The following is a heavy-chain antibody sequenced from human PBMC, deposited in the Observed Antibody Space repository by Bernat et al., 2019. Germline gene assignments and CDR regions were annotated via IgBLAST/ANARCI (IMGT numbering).Heavy chain of an antibody. CDR2: IYHSGST. Sequence: QVQLQESGPGLVKPSETLSLTCAVSGYSISSGYYWGWIRQPPGKGLEWIGSIYHSGSTYYNPSLKSRVTISVDTSKNQFSLKLSSVTAADTAVYYCARDYYDILTGYSFDYWGQGTLVTVSS. J-gene: IGHJ4*02. D-gene: IGHD3-9*01. CDR3: ARDYYDILTGYSFDY. CDR1: GYSISSGYY. V-gene: IGHV4-38-2*02.